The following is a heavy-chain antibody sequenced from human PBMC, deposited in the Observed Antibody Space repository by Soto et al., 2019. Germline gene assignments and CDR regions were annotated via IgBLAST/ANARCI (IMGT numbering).Heavy chain of an antibody. V-gene: IGHV3-21*01. Sequence: GGSLRLSCAASGFTFRSFTMNWVRQAPGKGLEWVSTISSNSAYIYYTDALRGRFTISRDNAKNSLHLQMNSLRAEDTAVYYCRGVASRASSARGWCDTWGGETLVAVCS. CDR1: GFTFRSFT. CDR2: ISSNSAYI. D-gene: IGHD2-15*01. J-gene: IGHJ5*02. CDR3: RGVASRASSARGWCDT.